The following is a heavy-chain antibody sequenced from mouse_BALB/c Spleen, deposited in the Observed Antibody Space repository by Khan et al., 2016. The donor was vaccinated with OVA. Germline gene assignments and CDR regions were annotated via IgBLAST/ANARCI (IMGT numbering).Heavy chain of an antibody. D-gene: IGHD2-1*01. V-gene: IGHV1S22*01. J-gene: IGHJ3*01. Sequence: LQQPGSELVRPGASVKLSCKASGYTFTSYWMHWVKQRHGKGLEWIGNIYPGSGSTNYDEMFKSKGTLTVDTSSSTAYMHLSRLTSEIPEVYYCTRGCYYGKSLFTYWGQGTLVTVSS. CDR3: TRGCYYGKSLFTY. CDR2: IYPGSGST. CDR1: GYTFTSYW.